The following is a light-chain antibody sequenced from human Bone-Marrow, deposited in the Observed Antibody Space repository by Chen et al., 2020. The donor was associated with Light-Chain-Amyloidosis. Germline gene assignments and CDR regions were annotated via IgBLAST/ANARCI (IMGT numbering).Light chain of an antibody. J-gene: IGLJ1*01. CDR3: CSYAGISTHV. CDR1: NGYLGHYDL. CDR2: EGS. Sequence: QSALTQPASVSGSPGQSITISCTGGNGYLGHYDLVSWYQQHPGKAPKLIIYEGSKRPSGISNRFSGSKSGNTASLTISGLQAEDEADYYCCSYAGISTHVFGTGTKVTV. V-gene: IGLV2-23*01.